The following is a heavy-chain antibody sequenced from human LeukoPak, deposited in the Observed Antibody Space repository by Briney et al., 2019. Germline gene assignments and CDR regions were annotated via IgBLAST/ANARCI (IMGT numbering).Heavy chain of an antibody. J-gene: IGHJ3*01. CDR3: AGVRAGANRAFDV. V-gene: IGHV3-74*01. D-gene: IGHD4/OR15-4a*01. CDR1: GFTFSRYW. CDR2: IDPDDSGS. Sequence: GGSLRLSCAASGFTFSRYWMHWVRQAPGEGLVWVSRIDPDDSGSSYADSVKGRFTISRDNAKNTLWLQMNSLRADDTAVYYCAGVRAGANRAFDVWGQGTTVIVSS.